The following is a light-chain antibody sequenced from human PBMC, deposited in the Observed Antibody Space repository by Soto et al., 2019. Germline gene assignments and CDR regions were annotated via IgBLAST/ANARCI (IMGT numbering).Light chain of an antibody. Sequence: EIVLTQSPGTLSLSPGERATLSCRASQSVSSSYLAWYQQKPGQAPRLLIYGASSRATGIPDRFSGSGSGTDFTLTISRLEPEDLAVYYCQQYGSSRTFGQGTKV. CDR1: QSVSSSY. J-gene: IGKJ1*01. CDR2: GAS. CDR3: QQYGSSRT. V-gene: IGKV3-20*01.